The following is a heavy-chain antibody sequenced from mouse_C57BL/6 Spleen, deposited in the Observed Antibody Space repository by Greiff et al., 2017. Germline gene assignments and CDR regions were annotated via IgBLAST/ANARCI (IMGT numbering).Heavy chain of an antibody. CDR3: ARGVDSSGYSYARDY. CDR2: INPYNGGT. Sequence: VQLQQSGPVLVKPGASVKMSCKASGYTFTDYYMNWVKQSHGKSLEWIGVINPYNGGTSYNQKFKGKATLTVDKSSSTAYMELNSLTSEDSAVYYCARGVDSSGYSYARDYWGQGTSVTVS. CDR1: GYTFTDYY. D-gene: IGHD3-2*02. J-gene: IGHJ4*01. V-gene: IGHV1-19*01.